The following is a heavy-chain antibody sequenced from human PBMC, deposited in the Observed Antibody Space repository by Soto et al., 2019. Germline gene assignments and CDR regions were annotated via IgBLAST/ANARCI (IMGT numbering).Heavy chain of an antibody. V-gene: IGHV4-4*02. CDR3: ARAPYSSSWYPMGYYYGMDV. CDR1: GGSISSSNW. D-gene: IGHD6-13*01. CDR2: IYHSGST. J-gene: IGHJ6*02. Sequence: QVQLQESGPGLVKPSGTLSLTCAVSGGSISSSNWWSWVRQPPGKGLEWIGEIYHSGSTNYNPSLKSRFTISVDKSKNQFSLKLSSVTAADTAVYYCARAPYSSSWYPMGYYYGMDVWGQGTTVTVSS.